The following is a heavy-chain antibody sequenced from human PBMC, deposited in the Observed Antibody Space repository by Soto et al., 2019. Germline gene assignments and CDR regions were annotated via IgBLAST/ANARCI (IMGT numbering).Heavy chain of an antibody. CDR1: GGSINNNY. CDR3: ARGGDNSPWYYSL. CDR2: IFSNGRT. D-gene: IGHD3-10*01. Sequence: SETLSLTCTVSGGSINNNYWSWIRQPPGRGLEWIGYIFSNGRTNYNPSLETPVAMSVDTSKNQLSLKLRSVTAADTAVYYCARGGDNSPWYYSLWGQGTLVTVSS. J-gene: IGHJ4*02. V-gene: IGHV4-59*01.